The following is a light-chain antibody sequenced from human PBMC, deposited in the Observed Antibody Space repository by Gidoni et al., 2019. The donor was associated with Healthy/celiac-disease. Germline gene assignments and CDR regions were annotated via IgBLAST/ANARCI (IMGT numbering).Light chain of an antibody. V-gene: IGKV4-1*01. CDR1: QSVLYSSNNQKY. Sequence: DIVMTQSPDSLAVSLGERATINCKSSQSVLYSSNNQKYLAWYQQKPGHPPKLLIYWASTRESGVPDRFSGSGSGTDFTLTISSLQAEDVAVYYCQQYYSTPPAFGQGTKLEIK. CDR3: QQYYSTPPA. J-gene: IGKJ2*01. CDR2: WAS.